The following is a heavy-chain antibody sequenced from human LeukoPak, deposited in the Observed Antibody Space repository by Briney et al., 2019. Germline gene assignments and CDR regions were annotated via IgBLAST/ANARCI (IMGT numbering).Heavy chain of an antibody. CDR3: AKLLGEAGGP. D-gene: IGHD3-10*01. Sequence: GGSLRLSCVASGFTFASHAVSWVRQAPGKGLEWVSSISESGDNTYYADSVKGRFTISRDTSKNTLYLQMNSLRAEDTAVYYCAKLLGEAGGPWGQGTLVTVSS. CDR2: ISESGDNT. V-gene: IGHV3-23*01. J-gene: IGHJ5*02. CDR1: GFTFASHA.